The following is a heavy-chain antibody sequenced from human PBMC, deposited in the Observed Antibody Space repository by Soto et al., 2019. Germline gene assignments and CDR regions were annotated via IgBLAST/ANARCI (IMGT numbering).Heavy chain of an antibody. CDR2: INHSGST. Sequence: SETLSLTCAVYGGSFSGYYWSWIRQPPGKGLEWIGEINHSGSTNYNPSLKSRVTISVDTSKNQFSLKLSSVTAADTAVYYCARARLTYYYGSGSLNWFDPWGQGTLVTVSS. CDR1: GGSFSGYY. V-gene: IGHV4-34*01. J-gene: IGHJ5*02. D-gene: IGHD3-10*01. CDR3: ARARLTYYYGSGSLNWFDP.